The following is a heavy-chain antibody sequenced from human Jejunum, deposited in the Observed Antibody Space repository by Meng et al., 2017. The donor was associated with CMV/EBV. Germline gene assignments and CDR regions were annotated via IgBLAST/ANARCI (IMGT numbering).Heavy chain of an antibody. CDR3: ARGVAENLGWEMGY. V-gene: IGHV3-74*01. CDR2: TYAGGSDR. D-gene: IGHD1-26*01. J-gene: IGHJ4*02. Sequence: QLVESGGGLVPAGGSLRLSCAASGLSLSSHWMHWVRQVPGKGLVWVSRTYAGGSDRTYADSVKGRFTITGDNAKNTLYLQMNSLRAEDTGVYYCARGVAENLGWEMGYWGQGTLVTVSS. CDR1: GLSLSSHW.